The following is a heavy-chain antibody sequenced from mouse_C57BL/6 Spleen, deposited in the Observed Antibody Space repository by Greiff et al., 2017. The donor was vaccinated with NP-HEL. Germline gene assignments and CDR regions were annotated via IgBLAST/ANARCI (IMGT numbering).Heavy chain of an antibody. Sequence: QVQLQQPGAELVKPGASVKLSCKASGYTFTSYWMQWVKQRPGQGLEWIGEIDPSDSYTNYNQKFKGKATLTVDTSSSTAYMQLSSLTSEDSAVYYCARRPITTVVATEDYWGQGTTLTVSS. J-gene: IGHJ2*01. CDR2: IDPSDSYT. CDR3: ARRPITTVVATEDY. D-gene: IGHD1-1*01. CDR1: GYTFTSYW. V-gene: IGHV1-50*01.